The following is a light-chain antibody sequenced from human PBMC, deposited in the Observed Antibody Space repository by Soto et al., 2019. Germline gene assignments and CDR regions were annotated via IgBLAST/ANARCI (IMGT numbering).Light chain of an antibody. J-gene: IGKJ1*01. CDR2: GAS. V-gene: IGKV3-11*01. Sequence: EIVLTPSPGTLSLSPGERAPRSCRASQSVTKSLAWYQQKPGQAPRLLIYGASSRATGIPARFSGSGSGTDFTLTISSLEPEDFAVYYCQQRSNWPWTFGQGTKVGIK. CDR1: QSVTKS. CDR3: QQRSNWPWT.